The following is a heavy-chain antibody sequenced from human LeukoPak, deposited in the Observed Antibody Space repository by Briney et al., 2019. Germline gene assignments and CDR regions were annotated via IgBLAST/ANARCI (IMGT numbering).Heavy chain of an antibody. J-gene: IGHJ5*02. CDR1: GGTFSSYA. CDR3: AGWYSSSWPNWFDP. V-gene: IGHV1-69*13. CDR2: IIPIFGTA. Sequence: ASVKVSCKASGGTFSSYAISWVRQAPGQGLEWMGGIIPIFGTANYAQKFQGRVTITADESTSTAYMELSSLRSEDTAVYYCAGWYSSSWPNWFDPWGQGTLVTVSS. D-gene: IGHD6-13*01.